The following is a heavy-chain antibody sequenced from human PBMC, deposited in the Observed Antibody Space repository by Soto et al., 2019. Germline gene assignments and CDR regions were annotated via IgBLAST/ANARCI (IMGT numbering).Heavy chain of an antibody. Sequence: QVQLVQSGAEVKKPGASVKVSCKVSGYTLSELSMHWVRQAPGKGLEWMGGFDREDGETIHAQKFQGRFTMTEDTSTDTAYMELSSLRSEDTAVYYCASEAALRFESWSGHYNYWGQGTLVTVSS. D-gene: IGHD3-3*01. CDR3: ASEAALRFESWSGHYNY. CDR2: FDREDGET. CDR1: GYTLSELS. J-gene: IGHJ4*02. V-gene: IGHV1-24*01.